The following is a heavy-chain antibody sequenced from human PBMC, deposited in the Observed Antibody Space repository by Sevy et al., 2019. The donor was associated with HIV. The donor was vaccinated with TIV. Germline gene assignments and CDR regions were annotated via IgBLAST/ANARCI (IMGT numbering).Heavy chain of an antibody. CDR1: GGTFSSYA. D-gene: IGHD2-2*01. CDR2: IIPIPGIP. J-gene: IGHJ5*02. V-gene: IGHV1-69*04. CDR3: ARDASSYCTSYSCYGGWFDP. Sequence: ASAKVSCKASGGTFSSYAINWVRQAPGQGLEWMGRIIPIPGIPNYAQKFQGRVTITADKSTSTAYMELSSLRSEDTAVYYCARDASSYCTSYSCYGGWFDPWGQGTLVTVSS.